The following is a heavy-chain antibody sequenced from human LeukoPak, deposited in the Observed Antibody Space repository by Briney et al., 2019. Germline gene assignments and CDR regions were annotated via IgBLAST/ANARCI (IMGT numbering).Heavy chain of an antibody. V-gene: IGHV3-11*04. CDR1: GFTFSDYY. D-gene: IGHD3-3*01. Sequence: GGSQRLSCAASGFTFSDYYMSWIRQAPGKGLEWVSYISSSGSTIYYADSVKGRFTISRDNAKNSLYLQMNSLRAEDTAVYYCARDLRYYDFWSGYYRSRDAFDIWGQGTMVTVSS. CDR3: ARDLRYYDFWSGYYRSRDAFDI. J-gene: IGHJ3*02. CDR2: ISSSGSTI.